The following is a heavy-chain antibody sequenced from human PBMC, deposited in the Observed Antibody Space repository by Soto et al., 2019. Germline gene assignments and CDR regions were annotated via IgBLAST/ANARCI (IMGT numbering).Heavy chain of an antibody. CDR1: GFTFSSYA. J-gene: IGHJ6*02. Sequence: GGSLKLSCAVSGFTFSSYAMSWVRQAPGKGLEWVSAISGSGGSTYYADSVKGRFTISRDNSKNTLYLQMNSLRAEDTAVYYCAKDLRSSGWDRGGDYYYYYGMDVWGQGTTVTVSS. CDR3: AKDLRSSGWDRGGDYYYYYGMDV. V-gene: IGHV3-23*01. CDR2: ISGSGGST. D-gene: IGHD6-19*01.